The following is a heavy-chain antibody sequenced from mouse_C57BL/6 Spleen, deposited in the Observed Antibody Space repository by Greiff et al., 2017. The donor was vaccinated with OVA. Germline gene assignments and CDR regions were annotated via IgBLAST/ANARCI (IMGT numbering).Heavy chain of an antibody. V-gene: IGHV1-85*01. D-gene: IGHD2-5*01. CDR1: GYTFTSYD. CDR2: IYPRDGST. J-gene: IGHJ2*01. Sequence: QVQLKESGPELVKPGASVKLSCKASGYTFTSYDINWVKQRPGQGLEWIGWIYPRDGSTKYNEKFKGKATLTVDTSSSTAYMELHSLTSEDSAVYFCARRGYSNYLYYFDYWGQGTTLTVSS. CDR3: ARRGYSNYLYYFDY.